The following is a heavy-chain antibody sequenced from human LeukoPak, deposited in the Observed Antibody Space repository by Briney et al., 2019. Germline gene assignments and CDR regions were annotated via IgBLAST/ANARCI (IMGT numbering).Heavy chain of an antibody. V-gene: IGHV4-34*01. CDR2: INHSGST. J-gene: IGHJ4*02. CDR1: GGSFSGYY. Sequence: SETLSLTCTVYGGSFSGYYWSWIRQPPGKGLEWIGEINHSGSTNYNPSLKSRVTISVDTSKNQFSLKLSSVTAADTALYYCARTPSGWYGSIDYWGQGPLVTVSS. D-gene: IGHD6-19*01. CDR3: ARTPSGWYGSIDY.